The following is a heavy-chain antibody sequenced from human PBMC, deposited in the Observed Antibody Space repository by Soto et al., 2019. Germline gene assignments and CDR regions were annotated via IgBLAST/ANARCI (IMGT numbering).Heavy chain of an antibody. V-gene: IGHV1-69*06. D-gene: IGHD2-15*01. Sequence: SVKVSCKASGGTFSSYAISWVRQAPRQGLEWMGGIIPIFGTANYAQKFQGRVTITADKSTSTAYMELSSLRSEDTAVYYCARVAEEYCSGGSCHGYFDYWGQGTLVTVSS. J-gene: IGHJ4*02. CDR3: ARVAEEYCSGGSCHGYFDY. CDR1: GGTFSSYA. CDR2: IIPIFGTA.